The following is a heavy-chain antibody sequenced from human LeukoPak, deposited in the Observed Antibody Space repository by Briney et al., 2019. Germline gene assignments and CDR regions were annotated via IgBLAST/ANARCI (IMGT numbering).Heavy chain of an antibody. CDR2: ISQDGSKR. Sequence: GGSLRLSCAASGFIFSRYGMHWVRQAPGKELEWVAVISQDGSKRHYADSVKGRFTISRDNSRNTLYLEMNSLRAGDTAVYYCVREPGPGYFDFWGRGTLVTVSS. V-gene: IGHV3-30*03. J-gene: IGHJ4*02. CDR3: VREPGPGYFDF. CDR1: GFIFSRYG. D-gene: IGHD6-13*01.